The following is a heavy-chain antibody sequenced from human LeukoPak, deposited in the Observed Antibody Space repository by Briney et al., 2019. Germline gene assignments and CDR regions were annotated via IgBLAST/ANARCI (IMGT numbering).Heavy chain of an antibody. CDR2: INHSGST. Sequence: SETLSLTCSVSGGSISSSSYYWGWIRQPPGKGLEWIGEINHSGSTNYNPSLKSRVTISVDTSKNQFSLKLSSVTAEDTAVYYCARVAEAAAFDSWGQGTLVTVSS. V-gene: IGHV4-39*07. D-gene: IGHD6-13*01. J-gene: IGHJ4*02. CDR1: GGSISSSSYY. CDR3: ARVAEAAAFDS.